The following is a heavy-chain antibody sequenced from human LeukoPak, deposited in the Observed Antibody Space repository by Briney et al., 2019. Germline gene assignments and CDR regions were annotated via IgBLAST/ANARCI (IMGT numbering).Heavy chain of an antibody. D-gene: IGHD3-22*01. CDR2: ISGSGGST. V-gene: IGHV3-23*01. CDR3: TTDRRDSSGYTPDYFDY. Sequence: GGSLRLSCAASGFTFSSYAMSWVRQAPGKGLEWVSAISGSGGSTYYADSVKGRFTISRDDSKNTLYLQMNSLKTEDTAVYYCTTDRRDSSGYTPDYFDYWGQGTLVTVSS. J-gene: IGHJ4*02. CDR1: GFTFSSYA.